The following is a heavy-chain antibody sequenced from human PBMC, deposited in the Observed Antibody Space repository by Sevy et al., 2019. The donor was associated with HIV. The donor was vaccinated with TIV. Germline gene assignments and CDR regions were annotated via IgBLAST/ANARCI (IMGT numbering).Heavy chain of an antibody. V-gene: IGHV3-66*02. J-gene: IGHJ6*04. CDR3: ARDGGSRGMDV. CDR1: GFTVSSNY. D-gene: IGHD6-13*01. Sequence: GGSLRLSCAASGFTVSSNYMNWVRQAPGKGLERVSVIYNGGSTYYADSVKGRFTISRDNSKNTLYLQMNSLRAEDAAVYYCARDGGSRGMDVWGKGTTVTVSS. CDR2: IYNGGST.